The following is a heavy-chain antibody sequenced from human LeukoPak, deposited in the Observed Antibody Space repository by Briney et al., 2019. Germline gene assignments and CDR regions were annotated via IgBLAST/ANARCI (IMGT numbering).Heavy chain of an antibody. CDR3: ARIFGVVITTSYYYYGMDV. CDR1: GGAFSGYF. Sequence: SGTLSPTRAVYGGAFSGYFWGWVRQPPGKGPGWVGGINHSGSTNYNPSLKSRVTISVDTSKSQFSLKLSSVTAADTAVYYCARIFGVVITTSYYYYGMDVWGQGTTVTVSS. CDR2: INHSGST. D-gene: IGHD3-3*01. J-gene: IGHJ6*02. V-gene: IGHV4-34*01.